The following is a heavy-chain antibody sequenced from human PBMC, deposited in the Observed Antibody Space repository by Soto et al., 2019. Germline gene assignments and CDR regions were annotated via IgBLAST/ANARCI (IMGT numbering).Heavy chain of an antibody. V-gene: IGHV3-23*01. J-gene: IGHJ4*02. CDR2: ISGSGGST. D-gene: IGHD2-2*01. CDR1: GFTFSSYA. Sequence: PGGSLRLSCAASGFTFSSYAMSWVRQAPGKGLEWVSAISGSGGSTYYADSVKGRFTISRDNSKNTLHLQMNSLRAEDTAVYYCAKYVVPDFGGPFDYWGQGTLVTVSS. CDR3: AKYVVPDFGGPFDY.